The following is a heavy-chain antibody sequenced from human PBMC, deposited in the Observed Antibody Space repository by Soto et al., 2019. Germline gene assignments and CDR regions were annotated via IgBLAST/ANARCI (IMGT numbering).Heavy chain of an antibody. V-gene: IGHV5-10-1*01. CDR3: ASSPRGYCSSTSCRELGNYYGMDV. CDR1: GYTFISFW. CDR2: IDPSDSYT. Sequence: GESRKFPCKASGYTFISFWISWVRQMPGKGLEWRGRIDPSDSYTNYSPSFQGHVTISADKSISTAYLQWSSLKASDTAMYYCASSPRGYCSSTSCRELGNYYGMDVWGQGTTVTVSS. J-gene: IGHJ6*02. D-gene: IGHD2-2*01.